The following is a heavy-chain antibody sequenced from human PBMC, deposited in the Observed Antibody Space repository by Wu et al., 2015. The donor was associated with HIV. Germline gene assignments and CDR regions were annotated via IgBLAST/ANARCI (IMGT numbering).Heavy chain of an antibody. V-gene: IGHV1-69*12. D-gene: IGHD3-22*01. CDR2: IIPIFETT. CDR3: ARERVDYDSGGYRAHRGYYFDY. J-gene: IGHJ4*02. Sequence: QVQLVQSGAEVKKPESSVKVSCKASGGTFSSYAISWVRQAPGQGLEWMGGIIPIFETTNYAQKFQGRVTITADESTSTAYMELSSLRSEDTAVYYCARERVDYDSGGYRAHRGYYFDYVGPGNAGHRLL. CDR1: GGTFSSYA.